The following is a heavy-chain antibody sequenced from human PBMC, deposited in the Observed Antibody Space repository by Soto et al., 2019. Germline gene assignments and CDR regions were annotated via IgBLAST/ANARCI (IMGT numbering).Heavy chain of an antibody. CDR3: ARAPIAVAANDY. CDR2: IYYSGST. J-gene: IGHJ4*02. Sequence: QVQLQESGPGLVKPSETLSLTCTVSGGSVSSGSYYWSWIRQPPGKGLEWIGYIYYSGSTNYNPSLKSRVTISVDTSKNQFSLKLSSVTAADTAMYYCARAPIAVAANDYWGQGTLVTVSS. CDR1: GGSVSSGSYY. D-gene: IGHD6-19*01. V-gene: IGHV4-61*01.